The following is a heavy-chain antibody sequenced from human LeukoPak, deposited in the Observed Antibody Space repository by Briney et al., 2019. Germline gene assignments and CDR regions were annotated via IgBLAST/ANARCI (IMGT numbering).Heavy chain of an antibody. CDR3: ARDLSSTPHWELDY. CDR1: GYTFTSYY. J-gene: IGHJ4*02. D-gene: IGHD1-26*01. V-gene: IGHV1-2*06. CDR2: INPNSGGT. Sequence: ASVKVSCKASGYTFTSYYMHWVRQAPGQGLEWMGRINPNSGGTNYAQKFQGRVTMTRDTSISTAYMELSRLRSDDTAVYYCARDLSSTPHWELDYWGQGTLVTVSS.